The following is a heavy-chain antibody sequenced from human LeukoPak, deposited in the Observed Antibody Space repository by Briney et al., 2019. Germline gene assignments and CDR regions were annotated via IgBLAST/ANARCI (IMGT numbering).Heavy chain of an antibody. J-gene: IGHJ4*02. CDR1: GYTFTGYY. CDR2: INPNSGGT. CDR3: ARLGSWLLPRGYFDY. V-gene: IGHV1-2*06. Sequence: ASVKVSCKASGYTFTGYYMHWVRQAPGQGLEWMGRINPNSGGTNYAQKFQGRVTMTRDTSISTAYMELSRLRSDDTAVYYCARLGSWLLPRGYFDYRGQGTLVTVSS. D-gene: IGHD3-22*01.